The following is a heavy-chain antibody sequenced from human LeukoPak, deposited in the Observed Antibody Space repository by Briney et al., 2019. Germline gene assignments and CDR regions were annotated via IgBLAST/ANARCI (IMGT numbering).Heavy chain of an antibody. J-gene: IGHJ4*02. CDR1: GFTFSTYW. D-gene: IGHD1-1*01. CDR3: ARGGSRHPSPEDY. Sequence: GGSLRLSCSASGFTFSTYWMSWVRQAPGKGLAWVANIKQDGSEKYFVDSVKGRFTISRDNAKNSLYLQMSSLRAEDTAVYYCARGGSRHPSPEDYWGRGTLVTVSS. V-gene: IGHV3-7*03. CDR2: IKQDGSEK.